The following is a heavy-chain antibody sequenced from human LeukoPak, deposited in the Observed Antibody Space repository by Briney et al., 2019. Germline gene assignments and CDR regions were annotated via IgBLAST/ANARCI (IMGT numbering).Heavy chain of an antibody. J-gene: IGHJ6*03. CDR2: ISQSGST. Sequence: SETLSLTCTVSGGSISPYYWSWIRQPPGKGLEWIGEISQSGSTNYNPSLKSRVNISLDTSENQFSLKLSSVTAADTAVYYCARRVGRRFGERTYYYNYMDVWGKGTTVTISS. D-gene: IGHD3-10*01. V-gene: IGHV4-34*01. CDR3: ARRVGRRFGERTYYYNYMDV. CDR1: GGSISPYY.